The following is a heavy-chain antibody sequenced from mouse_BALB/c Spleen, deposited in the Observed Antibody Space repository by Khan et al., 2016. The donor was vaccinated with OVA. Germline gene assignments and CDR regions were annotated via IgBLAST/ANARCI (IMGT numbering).Heavy chain of an antibody. CDR1: GYTFTDYN. CDR3: AREWGDWFHY. J-gene: IGHJ3*01. V-gene: IGHV1-77*01. Sequence: VQLQESGAELARPGASVKLSCKASGYTFTDYNINWVKQRTGQGLEWIGEIYPGSGNTYYNEKFKGKATLTADKSSSTAYMQLSSLTSEDSAVYFWAREWGDWFHYWGQGTLVTVSA. CDR2: IYPGSGNT.